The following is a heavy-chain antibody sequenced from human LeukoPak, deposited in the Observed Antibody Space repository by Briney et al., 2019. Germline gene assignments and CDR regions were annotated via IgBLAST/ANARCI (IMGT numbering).Heavy chain of an antibody. CDR1: GGSISSSSYY. Sequence: SETLSLTCTVPGGSISSSSYYWGWIRQPPGKGLECIGSIYYSGSTYYNPSLKSRVTISVDTSKNQFSLKLSSVTAADTAVYYCARATPYGDYAFDYWGQGTLVTVSS. V-gene: IGHV4-39*01. CDR3: ARATPYGDYAFDY. J-gene: IGHJ4*02. D-gene: IGHD4-17*01. CDR2: IYYSGST.